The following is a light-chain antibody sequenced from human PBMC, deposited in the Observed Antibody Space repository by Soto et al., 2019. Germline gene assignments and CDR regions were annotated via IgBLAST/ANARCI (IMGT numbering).Light chain of an antibody. Sequence: DIQLTQSPSSLSASVGDRVTSTCQASQDISNYVNWYQQKLGKAPKLLIYDASNLETGVPSRFSGSGSGTDFTFTIISLQPEDIATYYCQQYSHLITFGQGTRLEI. CDR2: DAS. V-gene: IGKV1-33*01. CDR1: QDISNY. J-gene: IGKJ5*01. CDR3: QQYSHLIT.